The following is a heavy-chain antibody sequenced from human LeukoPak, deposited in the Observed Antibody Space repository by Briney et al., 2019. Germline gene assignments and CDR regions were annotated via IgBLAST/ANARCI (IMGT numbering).Heavy chain of an antibody. CDR1: GYTFTGYY. J-gene: IGHJ4*02. V-gene: IGHV1-2*02. CDR3: ARDWGVQGVKYY. Sequence: ASVKVSCKASGYTFTGYYMHWVRQAPGQGLEWMGWINPNSGGTNYAQKFQGRVTMTRDTSISTAYMELSRLRSDDTDVYYCARDWGVQGVKYYWGQGTLVTVSS. CDR2: INPNSGGT. D-gene: IGHD3-10*01.